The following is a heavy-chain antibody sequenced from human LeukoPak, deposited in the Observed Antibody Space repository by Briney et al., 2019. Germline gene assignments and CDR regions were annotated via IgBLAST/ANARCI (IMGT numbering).Heavy chain of an antibody. CDR1: GFTISNYW. CDR3: APQQAFGPYNWFDP. D-gene: IGHD3-3*02. CDR2: IHPDGSIT. Sequence: PGGSLRLSCVGSGFTISNYWMHWVRQAPGTGLVWVSRIHPDGSITTYADSVKGRFTISRDNTKNTLYLQMNSLRAEDTAVYYCAPQQAFGPYNWFDPWGQGTLVTVSS. V-gene: IGHV3-74*03. J-gene: IGHJ5*02.